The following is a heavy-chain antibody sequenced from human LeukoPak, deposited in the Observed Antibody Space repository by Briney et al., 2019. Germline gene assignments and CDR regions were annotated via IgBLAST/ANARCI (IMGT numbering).Heavy chain of an antibody. CDR1: GLTFSNYW. Sequence: GGSLRLSCAASGLTFSNYWMDWVRQAPGKGLEWVANIKPDGSEINYVDSVKGRFIISRDNAKNSLYLQMNSLRAEDTAVYYCARDGGWYRDYWGQGTLVTVSS. J-gene: IGHJ4*02. D-gene: IGHD6-19*01. CDR2: IKPDGSEI. V-gene: IGHV3-7*01. CDR3: ARDGGWYRDY.